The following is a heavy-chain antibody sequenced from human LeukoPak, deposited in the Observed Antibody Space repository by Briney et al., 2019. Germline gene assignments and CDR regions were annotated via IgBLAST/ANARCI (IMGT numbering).Heavy chain of an antibody. J-gene: IGHJ6*02. CDR3: ARASVYGSGTYYYYGMDV. Sequence: GASVKVSCKASGYTFTSYYMHWVRQAPGQGLEWMGIINPSGGSTSYSQKFQGRVTITSDTSTSTVYMELSRVRSEDTAVYYCARASVYGSGTYYYYGMDVWGQGTTVTVSS. CDR1: GYTFTSYY. CDR2: INPSGGST. V-gene: IGHV1-46*01. D-gene: IGHD3-10*01.